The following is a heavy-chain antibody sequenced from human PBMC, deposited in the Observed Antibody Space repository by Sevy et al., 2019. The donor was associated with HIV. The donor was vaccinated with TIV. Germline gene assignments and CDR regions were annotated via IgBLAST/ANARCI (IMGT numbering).Heavy chain of an antibody. CDR3: ARSRGYYYDSSGYYPPSLRHYYGMDV. CDR2: INHSGST. J-gene: IGHJ6*02. CDR1: GGSFSGYY. V-gene: IGHV4-34*01. D-gene: IGHD3-22*01. Sequence: SETLSLTCAVYGGSFSGYYWSWIRQPPGKGLEWIGEINHSGSTNYNPSLKSRVTISVDTSKNQFSLKLSSVTAADTVVYYCARSRGYYYDSSGYYPPSLRHYYGMDVWGQGTTVTVSS.